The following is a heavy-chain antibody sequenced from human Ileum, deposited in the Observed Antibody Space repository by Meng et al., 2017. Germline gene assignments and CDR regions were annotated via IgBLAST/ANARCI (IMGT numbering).Heavy chain of an antibody. Sequence: ASVKVSCKASGYILSDDGFTWIRQAPGQGLEGMGWFSGYDGKTNYAQKFQGRLTMTRDTSTNTAYMELQSLTSDDTAIYYCARGDSGTYDLWGQGTLVTVSS. J-gene: IGHJ1*01. D-gene: IGHD3-10*01. V-gene: IGHV1-18*01. CDR3: ARGDSGTYDL. CDR2: FSGYDGKT. CDR1: GYILSDDG.